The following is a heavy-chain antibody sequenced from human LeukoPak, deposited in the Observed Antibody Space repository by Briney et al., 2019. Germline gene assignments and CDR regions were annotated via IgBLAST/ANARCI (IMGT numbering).Heavy chain of an antibody. J-gene: IGHJ4*02. CDR3: AKDLFGVVTPIDY. V-gene: IGHV3-23*01. Sequence: GGSLRLSCAASGFTFSSHAMSWVRQAPGKGLEWVSAISGSGGSTYYADSVKGRFTISRDNSKNTLYLQMNSLRAEDTAVYYCAKDLFGVVTPIDYWGQGTLVTVSS. D-gene: IGHD3-3*01. CDR2: ISGSGGST. CDR1: GFTFSSHA.